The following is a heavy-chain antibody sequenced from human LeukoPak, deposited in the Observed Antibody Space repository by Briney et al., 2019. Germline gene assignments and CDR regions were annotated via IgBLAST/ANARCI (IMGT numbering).Heavy chain of an antibody. CDR2: ISSSSTYI. CDR1: GFTFSTYS. V-gene: IGHV3-21*01. Sequence: KAGGSLRLSCAASGFTFSTYSMNWVRQAPGRGLEWVSSISSSSTYIYYADSVKGRFTISRDNAKNRLYVQMNSLRAEDTAIYYCATGSGLWSPDYWGQGTLVTVSS. J-gene: IGHJ4*02. D-gene: IGHD5-18*01. CDR3: ATGSGLWSPDY.